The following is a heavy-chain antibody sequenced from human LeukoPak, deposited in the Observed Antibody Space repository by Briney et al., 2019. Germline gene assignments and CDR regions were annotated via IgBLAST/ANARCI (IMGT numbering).Heavy chain of an antibody. V-gene: IGHV4-39*01. J-gene: IGHJ4*02. D-gene: IGHD3-10*01. CDR1: GGPISSSPYY. CDR2: ISYSGST. Sequence: SETQSLTCTVSGGPISSSPYYWGWIRQPPGKGLEWIGSISYSGSTFYNPSLKSRLTISVDTSKNQFSLKLSSLTAADTAVFYCARLSPYLGSGSSAFPDDSWGQGTLVTVSS. CDR3: ARLSPYLGSGSSAFPDDS.